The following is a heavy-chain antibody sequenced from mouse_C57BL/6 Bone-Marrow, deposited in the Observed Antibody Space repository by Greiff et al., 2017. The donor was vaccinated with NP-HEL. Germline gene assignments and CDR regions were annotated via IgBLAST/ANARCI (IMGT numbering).Heavy chain of an antibody. CDR1: GYAFSSSW. CDR3: ARRSDY. J-gene: IGHJ2*01. Sequence: QVQLQQSGPELVKPGASVKISCKASGYAFSSSWMNWVKQRPGKGLEWIGRIYPGDGDTNYNGKFKGKATLTADKSSRTAYMQLSSLTSEDSAVYFCARRSDYWGQGTTLTVSS. CDR2: IYPGDGDT. V-gene: IGHV1-82*01.